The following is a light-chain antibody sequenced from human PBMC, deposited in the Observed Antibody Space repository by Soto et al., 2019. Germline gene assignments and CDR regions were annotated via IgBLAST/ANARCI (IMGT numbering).Light chain of an antibody. CDR3: QSYDSSLRGHV. J-gene: IGLJ1*01. V-gene: IGLV1-40*01. CDR2: GNS. CDR1: SSNIGAGYD. Sequence: QAVVTQSPSVSGAPGQRVTISCTGSSSNIGAGYDVHWYQQLPGTAPKLLIYGNSNRPSGVPDRCSGSKSGTSASLAITGLQAEDEADYSCQSYDSSLRGHVFGTGTKLNVL.